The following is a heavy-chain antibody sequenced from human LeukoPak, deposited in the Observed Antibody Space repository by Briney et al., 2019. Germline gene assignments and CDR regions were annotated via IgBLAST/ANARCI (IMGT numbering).Heavy chain of an antibody. D-gene: IGHD6-13*01. CDR1: GFSFSTNP. CDR3: AKVLGAAADDAFDI. CDR2: ISPDRT. J-gene: IGHJ3*02. Sequence: GGSLRLSCAASGFSFSTNPMSWVRQAPGKGLEWVSAISPDRTYYADSVKGRFTISRDNSKNTLYLQMNSLRAEDTAVYYCAKVLGAAADDAFDIWGQGTMVTVSS. V-gene: IGHV3-23*01.